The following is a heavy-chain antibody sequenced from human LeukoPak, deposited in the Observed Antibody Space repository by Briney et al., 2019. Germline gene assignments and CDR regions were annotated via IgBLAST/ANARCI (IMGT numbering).Heavy chain of an antibody. CDR1: GFTFSSYA. J-gene: IGHJ4*02. D-gene: IGHD2-2*01. Sequence: GGSLRLSCAASGFTFSSYAVGWVRQAPGKGLEWVSGISGSGSSGGSTYYADSVKGRFTISRDNANNTAYLQMNSLSAEDTAVYFCAKGSHYCTSTSCYPTRPLFDYWGQGTLVTVSS. CDR3: AKGSHYCTSTSCYPTRPLFDY. CDR2: ISGSGSSGGST. V-gene: IGHV3-23*01.